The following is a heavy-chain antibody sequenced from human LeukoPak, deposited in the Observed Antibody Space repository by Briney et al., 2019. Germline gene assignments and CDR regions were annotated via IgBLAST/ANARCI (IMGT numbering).Heavy chain of an antibody. D-gene: IGHD3-22*01. CDR1: DYTFTNYG. CDR3: ARDYYDSSGYSYVFAY. CDR2: ISAYNGNT. Sequence: ASVKVSCKASDYTFTNYGISWVRQAPGQGLEWMGWISAYNGNTNQAQKLQGRVTMTTDTSTRTAYMEPRSLRSDDTAVYYCARDYYDSSGYSYVFAYWGQGTLVTVSS. V-gene: IGHV1-18*01. J-gene: IGHJ4*02.